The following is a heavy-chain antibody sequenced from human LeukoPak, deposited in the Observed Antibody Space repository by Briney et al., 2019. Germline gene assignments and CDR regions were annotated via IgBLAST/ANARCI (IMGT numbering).Heavy chain of an antibody. Sequence: PSETLSLTCTVSGGSLSSSSYHWGWIRQSPGKGLEWIGSIYYSGSTYYNPSLKSRITISVDSSKNQFSLKLSSVTAADTAVYYCARHGTGHFDSSGYYYQFDYWGQGTLVTVSS. CDR3: ARHGTGHFDSSGYYYQFDY. CDR1: GGSLSSSSYH. CDR2: IYYSGST. V-gene: IGHV4-39*01. J-gene: IGHJ4*02. D-gene: IGHD3-22*01.